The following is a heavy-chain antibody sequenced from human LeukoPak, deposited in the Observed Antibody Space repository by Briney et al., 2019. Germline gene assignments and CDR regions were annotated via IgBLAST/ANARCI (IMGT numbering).Heavy chain of an antibody. CDR1: GFTVSSNY. Sequence: TGGSLRLSYAASGFTVSSNYMSWVRQAPGKGLEWVSVIYSGGSTYYADSVKGRFTISRDNSKNTLYLQMNSLRAEDTAVYYCARRIGDSPDYWGQGTLVTVSS. D-gene: IGHD3-10*01. J-gene: IGHJ4*02. V-gene: IGHV3-53*01. CDR2: IYSGGST. CDR3: ARRIGDSPDY.